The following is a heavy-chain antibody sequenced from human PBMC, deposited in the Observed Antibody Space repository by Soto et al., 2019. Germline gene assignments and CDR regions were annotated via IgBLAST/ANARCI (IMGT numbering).Heavy chain of an antibody. J-gene: IGHJ4*02. D-gene: IGHD2-21*01. CDR3: TREGET. CDR2: ISGGSTYT. CDR1: GFTIDDYY. V-gene: IGHV3-11*05. Sequence: QVQLVESGGGLAKPGGSLTLSCAASGFTIDDYYTTWIRPAPGRGLEWVSYISGGSTYTNYADSVKVRFTISRDNAKNSLYLQMNSLRVEDTAVYYCTREGETWGQGTLVTVSS.